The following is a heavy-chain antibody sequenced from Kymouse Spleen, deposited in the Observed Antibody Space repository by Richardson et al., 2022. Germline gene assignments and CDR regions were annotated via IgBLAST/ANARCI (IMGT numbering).Heavy chain of an antibody. CDR3: ARNYYGSGSPPGSTP. D-gene: IGHD3-10*01. CDR2: INHSGST. Sequence: QVQLQQWGAGLLKPSETLSLTCAVYGGSFSGYYWSWIRQPPGKGLEWIGEINHSGSTNYNPSLKSRVTISVDTSKNQFSLKLSSVTAADTAVYYCARNYYGSGSPPGSTPWGQGTLVTVSS. J-gene: IGHJ5*02. V-gene: IGHV4-34*01. CDR1: GGSFSGYY.